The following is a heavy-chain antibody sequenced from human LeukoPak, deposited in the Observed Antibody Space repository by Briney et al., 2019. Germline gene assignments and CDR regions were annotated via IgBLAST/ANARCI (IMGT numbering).Heavy chain of an antibody. D-gene: IGHD3-22*01. CDR3: GYYDSSGYYYGRLRY. CDR1: GFTFSSYG. J-gene: IGHJ4*02. V-gene: IGHV3-23*01. CDR2: LTAGGDNI. Sequence: PGGSLRLSCAASGFTFSSYGMHWVRQAPGKGLEWVSSLTAGGDNIQYADFVKGRFTISRDNSKNTLYLQMNSLRAEDTATYFCGYYDSSGYYYGRLRYWGQGTPVTVSS.